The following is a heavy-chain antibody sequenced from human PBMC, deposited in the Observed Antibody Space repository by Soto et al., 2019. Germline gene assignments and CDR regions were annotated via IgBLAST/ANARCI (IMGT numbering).Heavy chain of an antibody. CDR2: IYYSGST. J-gene: IGHJ4*02. CDR1: GGSVSSGSYY. D-gene: IGHD1-7*01. CDR3: ATGELLGPYYFDY. V-gene: IGHV4-61*01. Sequence: PSETLSLTCTVSGGSVSSGSYYWSWIRQPPGKGLEWIGYIYYSGSTNYNPSLKSRVTISVDTSKNQFSLKLSSVTAADTAVYYCATGELLGPYYFDYWGQGTLVTVSS.